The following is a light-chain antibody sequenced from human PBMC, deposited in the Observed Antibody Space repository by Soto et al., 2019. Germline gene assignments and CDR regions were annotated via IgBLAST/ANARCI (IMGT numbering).Light chain of an antibody. CDR3: AAWDDSLNGVV. Sequence: QPVLTQPPSASGTPGQRVTISCSGSSSNIGSNTVNWYQQLPGTAPKLLIYSNNQRPSGVPERFSGSKSGTSASLAISGLQSEDEADYYCAAWDDSLNGVVFGGGTKVTVL. CDR2: SNN. CDR1: SSNIGSNT. J-gene: IGLJ2*01. V-gene: IGLV1-44*01.